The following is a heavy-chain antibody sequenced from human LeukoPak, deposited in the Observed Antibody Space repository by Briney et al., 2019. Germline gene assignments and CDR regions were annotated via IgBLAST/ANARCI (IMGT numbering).Heavy chain of an antibody. CDR3: ARDGDIAAAGRWFDP. CDR1: GGTFSSYA. Sequence: SVKVSCKASGGTFSSYAISWVRQAPGQGLEWMGGIIPIFGTANYVQKFQGRVTITADESTSTAYMELSSLRSEDTAVYYCARDGDIAAAGRWFDPWGQGTLVTVSS. V-gene: IGHV1-69*01. J-gene: IGHJ5*02. D-gene: IGHD6-13*01. CDR2: IIPIFGTA.